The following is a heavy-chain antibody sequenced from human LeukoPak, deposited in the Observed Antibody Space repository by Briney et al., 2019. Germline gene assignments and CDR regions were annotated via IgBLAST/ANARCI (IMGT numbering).Heavy chain of an antibody. V-gene: IGHV3-23*01. Sequence: GGSLRLSCEGSGFTFSNSAMGWVRQAPGKGLEWVSGVSACGHYTYYADSAKGRFTISRDNSKNTLYLQMNSLRAEDTALYYCAKDGSWGDYYFYFYIDVWGKGTTVTVSS. J-gene: IGHJ6*03. D-gene: IGHD3-16*01. CDR2: VSACGHYT. CDR3: AKDGSWGDYYFYFYIDV. CDR1: GFTFSNSA.